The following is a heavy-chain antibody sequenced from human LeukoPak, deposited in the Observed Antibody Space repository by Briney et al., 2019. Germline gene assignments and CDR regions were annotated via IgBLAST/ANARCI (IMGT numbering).Heavy chain of an antibody. V-gene: IGHV3-72*01. J-gene: IGHJ4*02. CDR3: ARLVGANN. CDR1: GFTFSDHD. D-gene: IGHD1-26*01. Sequence: QPGGSLRLSCAASGFTFSDHDMDWVRQAPGKGLEWVGRIRKKANSYTTEYAASVKGRFTISRDDSQNSLYLQMNSLTAEDTAVYYCARLVGANNWGQGTLVIVSS. CDR2: IRKKANSYTT.